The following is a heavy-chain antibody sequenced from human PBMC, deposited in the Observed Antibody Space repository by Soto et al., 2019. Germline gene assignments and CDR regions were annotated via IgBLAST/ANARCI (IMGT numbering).Heavy chain of an antibody. D-gene: IGHD1-7*01. Sequence: QVQLVQSGAEVKKPGSSVKVSCKASGGNFSSYTISWVRQAPGQGLEWMGRIIPILGIANYAQKFQGRATITANKSTSTAYMDLGSLSSNDTALYYCARDPDRVGNCYYVDYWGQGTLVTVSS. CDR3: ARDPDRVGNCYYVDY. J-gene: IGHJ4*02. CDR1: GGNFSSYT. V-gene: IGHV1-69*08. CDR2: IIPILGIA.